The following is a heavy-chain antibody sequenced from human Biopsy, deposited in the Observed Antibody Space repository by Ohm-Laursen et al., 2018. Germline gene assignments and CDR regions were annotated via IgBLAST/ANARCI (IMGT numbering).Heavy chain of an antibody. V-gene: IGHV3-11*01. CDR2: ISGTGGSL. CDR3: ARDRGGARYGMDV. Sequence: SLRLSCAASGFTFSDYYMSWVRQAPGKGLEWVSYISGTGGSLDYADSVKGRFTISRDNARRFLFLQMNNLKSEDTAFYYCARDRGGARYGMDVWGRGTTVTVSS. CDR1: GFTFSDYY. D-gene: IGHD1-26*01. J-gene: IGHJ6*02.